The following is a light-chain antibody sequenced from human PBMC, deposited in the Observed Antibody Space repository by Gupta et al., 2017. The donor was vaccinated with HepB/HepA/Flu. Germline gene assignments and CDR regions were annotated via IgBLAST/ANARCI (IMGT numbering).Light chain of an antibody. V-gene: IGKV1-33*01. CDR3: IQYVKLPLT. CDR2: EAS. J-gene: IGKJ5*01. CDR1: QDISNY. Sequence: DIQMTQSPSSLSASVGDRVTITCQASQDISNYLNWYQQKPGKAPKLLIYEASNLETGVPARFSGSGSGTDFTFTISSLQPEDIATYYCIQYVKLPLTFGEGTRLEIK.